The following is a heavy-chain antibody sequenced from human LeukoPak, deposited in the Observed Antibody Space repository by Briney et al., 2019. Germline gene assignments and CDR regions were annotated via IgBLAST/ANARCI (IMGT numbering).Heavy chain of an antibody. CDR2: ISYDGDNK. CDR1: GFSFSSYG. CDR3: AKDIRVCWSYRYPCLDY. J-gene: IGHJ4*02. Sequence: GRSLRLSCAASGFSFSSYGMHWVRQAPGKGLEWVAVISYDGDNKLYADSVNGRFTISRDNSKNTLSLQMDSLRAEDTAVYYCAKDIRVCWSYRYPCLDYWGQGTLVTVSA. D-gene: IGHD3-16*02. V-gene: IGHV3-30*18.